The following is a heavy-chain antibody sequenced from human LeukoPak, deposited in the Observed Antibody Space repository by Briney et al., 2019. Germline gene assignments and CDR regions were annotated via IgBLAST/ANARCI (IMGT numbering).Heavy chain of an antibody. Sequence: ASVKVSCKASGGTFSSYAIGWVRQAPGQGLEWMGGIIPIFGTANYAQKFQGRVTITADKSTSTAYMELSSLRSEDTAVYYCARTPLGQQLGQTDYWGQGTLVTVSS. CDR1: GGTFSSYA. CDR2: IIPIFGTA. CDR3: ARTPLGQQLGQTDY. V-gene: IGHV1-69*06. J-gene: IGHJ4*02. D-gene: IGHD6-13*01.